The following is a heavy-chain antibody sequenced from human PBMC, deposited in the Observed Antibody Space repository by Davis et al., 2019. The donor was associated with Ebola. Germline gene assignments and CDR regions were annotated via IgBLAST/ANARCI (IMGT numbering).Heavy chain of an antibody. J-gene: IGHJ4*02. D-gene: IGHD4-11*01. V-gene: IGHV3-30*02. CDR2: IRFDGSRL. CDR3: VKETNSIFDY. CDR1: GFTFSSYA. Sequence: PGGSLRLSCAASGFTFSSYAMHWVRQAPGKGLEWVVFIRFDGSRLYYADSVKGRFTISRDNSRNTLYLQMDSLRPEDTAVYYCVKETNSIFDYWGQGTLVTVSS.